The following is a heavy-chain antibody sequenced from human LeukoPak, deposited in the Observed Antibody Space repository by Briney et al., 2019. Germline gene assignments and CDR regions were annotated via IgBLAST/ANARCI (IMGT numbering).Heavy chain of an antibody. CDR2: IYYSGST. V-gene: IGHV4-39*01. D-gene: IGHD3-10*01. Sequence: KSSETLSLTCTVSGGSISSSSYYWGWIRQPPGKGLEWIGSIYYSGSTYYNPSLKSRVTISVDTSKNQFSLKLSSVTAADTAVYYCARSRGARYYFDFWGRGTLVTVSS. CDR3: ARSRGARYYFDF. CDR1: GGSISSSSYY. J-gene: IGHJ4*02.